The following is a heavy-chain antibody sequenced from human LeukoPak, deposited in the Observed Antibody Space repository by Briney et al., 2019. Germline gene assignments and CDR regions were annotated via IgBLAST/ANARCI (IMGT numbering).Heavy chain of an antibody. CDR1: GFTFDDYG. CDR2: INWNGGST. J-gene: IGHJ3*02. D-gene: IGHD5-12*01. CDR3: CKRLYSGPLDAFDI. Sequence: PGGSLRLSCAASGFTFDDYGMSWVRQAPGKGLEWVSGINWNGGSTGYADSVKGRFTISRDNSKNTLYLQMNSLRAEDTAVYYCCKRLYSGPLDAFDIWGQGTMVTVSS. V-gene: IGHV3-20*04.